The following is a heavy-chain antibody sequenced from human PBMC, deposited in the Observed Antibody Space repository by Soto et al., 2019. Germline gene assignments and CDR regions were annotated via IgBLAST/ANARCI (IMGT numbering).Heavy chain of an antibody. Sequence: ASVKVSCKASGYPFTSYGITWVRQAPGQGLEWMAWISSYSGNTNYEQELQGRVTLTIDTSTSTAYMELRSLRSDGTAVYYCARGGTKLGVPTAKAYYYGLDVWGQGTTVTVSS. J-gene: IGHJ6*02. D-gene: IGHD2-2*01. CDR3: ARGGTKLGVPTAKAYYYGLDV. CDR2: ISSYSGNT. V-gene: IGHV1-18*04. CDR1: GYPFTSYG.